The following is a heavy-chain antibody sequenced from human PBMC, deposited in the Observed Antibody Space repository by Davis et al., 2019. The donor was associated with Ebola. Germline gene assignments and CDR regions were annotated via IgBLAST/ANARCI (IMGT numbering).Heavy chain of an antibody. CDR3: TTDRYDFWSGYLFDY. V-gene: IGHV3-15*01. D-gene: IGHD3-3*01. CDR1: GFTFSNAW. CDR2: IKSKTDGGTT. J-gene: IGHJ4*02. Sequence: GESLKISCAASGFTFSNAWMSWVRQAPGKGLEWVGRIKSKTDGGTTDYAAPVKGRFTIARDDSKNTLYLQMNRLKTEDTAVYYCTTDRYDFWSGYLFDYWGQGTLVTVSS.